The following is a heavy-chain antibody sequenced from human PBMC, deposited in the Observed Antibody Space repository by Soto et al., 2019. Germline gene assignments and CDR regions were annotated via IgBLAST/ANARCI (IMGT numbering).Heavy chain of an antibody. CDR3: AKVGPSYYYGMDV. Sequence: GGSLRLSCAASGLDFSSEVMCWVRQAPGKGLEWVSSISGSGRTIYHADSMRGRFAISRDNSKNSLYLQLNNLRVDDAAVYYCAKVGPSYYYGMDVWGQGTTVTVSS. J-gene: IGHJ6*02. V-gene: IGHV3-23*01. D-gene: IGHD1-26*01. CDR2: ISGSGRTI. CDR1: GLDFSSEV.